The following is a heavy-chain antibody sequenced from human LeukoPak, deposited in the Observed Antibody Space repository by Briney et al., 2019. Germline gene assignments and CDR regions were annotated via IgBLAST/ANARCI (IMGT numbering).Heavy chain of an antibody. CDR3: ARGVGLSTKAYYYDSSGYSV. J-gene: IGHJ4*02. CDR1: GFTFADYG. Sequence: GGSLRLSCAASGFTFADYGMSWVRQAPGKGLEWVSGINWNGGSTGYADSVKGRFTISRDNAKNSLYLQMNSLRSEDTALYYCARGVGLSTKAYYYDSSGYSVWGQGTLVTVSS. V-gene: IGHV3-20*04. CDR2: INWNGGST. D-gene: IGHD3-22*01.